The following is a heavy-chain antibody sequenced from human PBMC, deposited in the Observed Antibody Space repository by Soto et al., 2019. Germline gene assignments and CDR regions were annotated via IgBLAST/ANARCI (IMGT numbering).Heavy chain of an antibody. CDR3: AGARDCSGGSCSYYYGMDV. CDR2: IDPSDSYT. CDR1: GYSFTSYW. V-gene: IGHV5-10-1*01. Sequence: GESLKISCKGSGYSFTSYWISWVRQMPGKGLEWMGRIDPSDSYTNYSPSFQGHVTISADKSIITAYLQWSSLKASDTAMYYCAGARDCSGGSCSYYYGMDVWGQGTTVTVSS. J-gene: IGHJ6*02. D-gene: IGHD2-15*01.